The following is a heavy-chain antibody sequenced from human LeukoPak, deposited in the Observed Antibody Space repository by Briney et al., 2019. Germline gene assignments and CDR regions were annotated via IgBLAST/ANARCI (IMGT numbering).Heavy chain of an antibody. Sequence: GGSLRLSCPASGLTFSSYSMNWVRQVPGKGLEWVSSISGSSSYIYYADSVKGRFTISRDDAKKSLWLQMNSLRAEDTAVYYCAIGYCSSDNCPDYWGQGTLVTVSS. J-gene: IGHJ4*02. CDR2: ISGSSSYI. CDR1: GLTFSSYS. CDR3: AIGYCSSDNCPDY. V-gene: IGHV3-21*01. D-gene: IGHD2-15*01.